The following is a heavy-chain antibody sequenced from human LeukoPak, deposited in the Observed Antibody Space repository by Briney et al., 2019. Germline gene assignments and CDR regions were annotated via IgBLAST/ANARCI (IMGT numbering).Heavy chain of an antibody. V-gene: IGHV4-38-2*02. CDR1: GYSISSGYY. J-gene: IGHJ4*02. Sequence: SETLSLTCIVSGYSISSGYYWGWIRQPPGKGLEWIGSIYHSGSTYYNPSLKSRVTISVDTSKNQFSLKLSSVTAADTAVYYCARVLGPFDYWGQGTLVTVSS. CDR2: IYHSGST. CDR3: ARVLGPFDY.